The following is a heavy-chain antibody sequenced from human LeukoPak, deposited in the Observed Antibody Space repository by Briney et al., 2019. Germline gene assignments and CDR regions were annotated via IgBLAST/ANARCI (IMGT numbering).Heavy chain of an antibody. CDR2: INHSGST. CDR1: GGSFSGYY. CDR3: ARARAHDYVWGSYRYLGTSDRTGSDY. Sequence: PSETLSLTCAVYGGSFSGYYWSWIRQPPGKGLEWIGEINHSGSTNYNPSLKSRVAISVDTSKNQFSLKLSSVTAADTAVYYCARARAHDYVWGSYRYLGTSDRTGSDYWGQGTLVTVSS. J-gene: IGHJ4*02. D-gene: IGHD3-16*02. V-gene: IGHV4-34*01.